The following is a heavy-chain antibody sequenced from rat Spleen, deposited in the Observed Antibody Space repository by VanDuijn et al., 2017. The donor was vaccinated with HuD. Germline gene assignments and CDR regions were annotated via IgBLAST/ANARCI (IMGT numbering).Heavy chain of an antibody. Sequence: QVQLKESGPGLVQPSQTLSLTCTVAGFSLTSYNVHWVRQPPGKGLEWMGVIWNTVGTRYNSALNSRLSISKDTSKSQVFLKMNRLQTEDTDSYYCARDSYYSSYYVMDAWGQGASVTVSS. CDR2: IWNTVGT. V-gene: IGHV2-41*01. D-gene: IGHD1-2*01. CDR3: ARDSYYSSYYVMDA. CDR1: GFSLTSYN. J-gene: IGHJ4*01.